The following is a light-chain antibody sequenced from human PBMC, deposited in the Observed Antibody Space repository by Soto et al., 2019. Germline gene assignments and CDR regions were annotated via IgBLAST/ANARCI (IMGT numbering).Light chain of an antibody. V-gene: IGKV3-20*01. J-gene: IGKJ1*01. CDR2: GAS. Sequence: ENVLSQSSGTLSLSQGERATLSCRASQSVSSSYLAWYQRKPGQAPGLLIYGASSRATGIPDRFNGSESGTAFTLTINRLYPEDFAVYYCQQYGSSTWTFGQGTKVDIK. CDR1: QSVSSSY. CDR3: QQYGSSTWT.